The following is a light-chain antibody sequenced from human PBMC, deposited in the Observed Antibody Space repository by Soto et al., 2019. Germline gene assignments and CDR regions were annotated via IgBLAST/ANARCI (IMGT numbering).Light chain of an antibody. CDR2: AAS. Sequence: IQMTQSPDSVSASVGDTITITCRASQAISNWISWYQQKPGQAPKILIYAASTLQGGVPLRFSGSGYRTDYTLPSSSLKHADFATYYCQQANCFPHTFGGGTRVEVK. CDR3: QQANCFPHT. J-gene: IGKJ4*01. CDR1: QAISNW. V-gene: IGKV1D-12*01.